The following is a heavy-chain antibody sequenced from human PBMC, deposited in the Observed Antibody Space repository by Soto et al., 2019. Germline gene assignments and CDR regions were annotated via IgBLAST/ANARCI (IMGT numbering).Heavy chain of an antibody. CDR2: IYHSGST. CDR3: ARDAGPAAILAWFDP. Sequence: QVQLQESGPGLVKPSGTLSLTCAVSSGSISSSNWWSWVRQPPGKGLEWIGEIYHSGSTNYNPSLKSRVTISVDKSKIQFSLKLSSVTAADTAVYYCARDAGPAAILAWFDPWGQGTLVTVSS. CDR1: SGSISSSNW. V-gene: IGHV4-4*02. D-gene: IGHD2-2*01. J-gene: IGHJ5*02.